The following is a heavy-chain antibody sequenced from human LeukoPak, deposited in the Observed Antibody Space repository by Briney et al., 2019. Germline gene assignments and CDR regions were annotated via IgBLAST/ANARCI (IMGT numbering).Heavy chain of an antibody. Sequence: PSETLSLTCTVSGGSISSYYWSWIRQPPGKGLEWIGYIYYSGCTNYNPSLKSRVTISVDTSKNQFSLKLSSVTAADTAVYYCARGHNWNPDYWGQGTLVTVSS. CDR1: GGSISSYY. J-gene: IGHJ4*02. CDR2: IYYSGCT. CDR3: ARGHNWNPDY. D-gene: IGHD1-20*01. V-gene: IGHV4-59*01.